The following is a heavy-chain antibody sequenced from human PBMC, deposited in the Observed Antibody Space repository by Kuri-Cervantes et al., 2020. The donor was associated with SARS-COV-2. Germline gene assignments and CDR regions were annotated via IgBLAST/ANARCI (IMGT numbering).Heavy chain of an antibody. CDR3: AMSLYLHGSGYYYDAFDI. Sequence: GGSLRLSCKGSGYSFTSYWIGWVRQMPGKGLEWMGIIYPGDSDTRYSPSFQGQVTISADKSISTACLQWSSLKASDTAMYYCAMSLYLHGSGYYYDAFDIWGQGTMVTVSS. CDR2: IYPGDSDT. D-gene: IGHD3-22*01. CDR1: GYSFTSYW. J-gene: IGHJ3*02. V-gene: IGHV5-51*01.